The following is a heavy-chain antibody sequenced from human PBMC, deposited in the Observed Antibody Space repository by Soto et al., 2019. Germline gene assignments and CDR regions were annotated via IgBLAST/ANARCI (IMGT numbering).Heavy chain of an antibody. CDR1: GGSISSSNW. CDR2: IYHSGST. V-gene: IGHV4-4*02. Sequence: LEILSLTCAVSGGSISSSNWWSWVRQPPGKGLEWIGEIYHSGSTNYNPSLKSRVTISVDKSKNQFSLKLSSVTAADTAVYYCARVVMSGYGMDVWGQGTTVTVSS. J-gene: IGHJ6*02. D-gene: IGHD3-16*01. CDR3: ARVVMSGYGMDV.